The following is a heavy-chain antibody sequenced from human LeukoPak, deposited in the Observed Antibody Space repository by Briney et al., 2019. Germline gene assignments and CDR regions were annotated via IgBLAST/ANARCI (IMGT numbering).Heavy chain of an antibody. V-gene: IGHV4-34*01. CDR1: GGSFSGYY. J-gene: IGHJ5*02. CDR2: INHSGST. D-gene: IGHD2-2*01. CDR3: ARAHLGYCSSTSCRHNWFDP. Sequence: SETLSLTCTVYGGSFSGYYWSWIRQPPGKGLEWIGEINHSGSTNYNPSLKSRVTISVDTSKNQFSLKLSSVTAADTAVYYCARAHLGYCSSTSCRHNWFDPWGQGTLVIVSS.